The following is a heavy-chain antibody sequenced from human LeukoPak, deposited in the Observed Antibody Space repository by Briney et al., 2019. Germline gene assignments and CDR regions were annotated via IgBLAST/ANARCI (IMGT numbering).Heavy chain of an antibody. V-gene: IGHV1-2*04. D-gene: IGHD6-13*01. J-gene: IGHJ6*02. CDR3: AREAIGSSSYYYYYGMDV. CDR2: INPNSGGT. Sequence: GASVNVSCKACVYTFTGYYMHWVRQAPGQGREWMGWINPNSGGTNYAQKFQGWVTMTRDTPISTAYMELSRLRSDDTAVYYCAREAIGSSSYYYYYGMDVWGQGTTVTVSS. CDR1: VYTFTGYY.